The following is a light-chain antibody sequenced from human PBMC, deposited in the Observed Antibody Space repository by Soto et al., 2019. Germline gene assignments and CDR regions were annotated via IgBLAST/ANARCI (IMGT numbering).Light chain of an antibody. CDR1: QSLLHSNGYNY. V-gene: IGKV2-28*01. J-gene: IGKJ1*01. CDR2: LGS. Sequence: DIVMTQSPLSLPVTPGEPASISCRSSQSLLHSNGYNYLDWYLQKPGQSPQLLIYLGSNRASGVPDRFSGSGSGTDFTLTISRVEAEDVGVYYCMQAVQTPPTFGQGTKVELK. CDR3: MQAVQTPPT.